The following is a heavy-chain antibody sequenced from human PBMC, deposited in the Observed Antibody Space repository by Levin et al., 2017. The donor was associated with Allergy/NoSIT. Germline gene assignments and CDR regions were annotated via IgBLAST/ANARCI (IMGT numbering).Heavy chain of an antibody. CDR1: GGSIRGNSYY. Sequence: SQTLSLTCGVSGGSIRGNSYYWGWIRQTPGKGLEWIGSVYYSGSTHYNPSLKSRLTISVDTSKNHFSLQLRSVTAADTAVYYCARNQTGGFFDYWGQGVLITVSS. J-gene: IGHJ4*02. CDR3: ARNQTGGFFDY. D-gene: IGHD4-23*01. CDR2: VYYSGST. V-gene: IGHV4-39*07.